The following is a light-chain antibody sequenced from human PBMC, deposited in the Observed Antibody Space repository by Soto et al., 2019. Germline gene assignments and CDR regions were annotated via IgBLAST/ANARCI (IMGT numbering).Light chain of an antibody. CDR3: QPYNNWPPWT. CDR2: GAS. J-gene: IGKJ1*01. V-gene: IGKV3-15*01. CDR1: QSVSSN. Sequence: EIVMTQSPATLSVSPGERATLSCRASQSVSSNLAWYQQKPGQAPRLLIYGASTRATGIPARFSGSGSGTEFTLTISSLQSEDFAGYYCQPYNNWPPWTFGQRTKVEIK.